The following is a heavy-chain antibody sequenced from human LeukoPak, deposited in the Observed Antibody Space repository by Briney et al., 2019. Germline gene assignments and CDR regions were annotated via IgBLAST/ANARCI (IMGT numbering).Heavy chain of an antibody. CDR1: GFTFSSYG. CDR2: ISYDGSNK. Sequence: GGSLSLSCAASGFTFSSYGMHWVRQAPGKGLEWVAVISYDGSNKYYADSVKGRFTISRDNSKNTLYLQMNSLRAEDTAVYYCAKDQWVTMVRGVIIGYWGQGTLVTVSS. CDR3: AKDQWVTMVRGVIIGY. V-gene: IGHV3-30*18. D-gene: IGHD3-10*01. J-gene: IGHJ4*02.